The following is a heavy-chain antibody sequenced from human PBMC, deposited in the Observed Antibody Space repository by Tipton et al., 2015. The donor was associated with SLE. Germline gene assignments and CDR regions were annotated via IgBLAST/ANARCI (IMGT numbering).Heavy chain of an antibody. D-gene: IGHD2-8*01. CDR1: GGSFSDYS. CDR2: INHSGST. J-gene: IGHJ4*02. V-gene: IGHV4-34*01. CDR3: ARDCTTGVCYTTSFDY. Sequence: TLSLTCAVYGGSFSDYSWSWIRQPPGKGLEWIGEINHSGSTNYNPSLKSRVTISIDTSKNQFSLRLSSVTAAATAVYYCARDCTTGVCYTTSFDYWGQGTLVPVSP.